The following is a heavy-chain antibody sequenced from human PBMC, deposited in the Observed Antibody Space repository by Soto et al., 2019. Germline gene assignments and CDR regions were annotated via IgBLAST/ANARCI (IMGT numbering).Heavy chain of an antibody. CDR2: ISYDGSNK. CDR1: GFTFSSYA. Sequence: XGSLRLSCAASGFTFSSYAMHWVRQAPGKGLEWVAVISYDGSNKYYADSVKGRLTISRDNSKNTLYLQMNSLRAEDTAVYYCARGNDYSNHHFDYWGQGTLVTVSS. V-gene: IGHV3-30-3*01. J-gene: IGHJ4*02. CDR3: ARGNDYSNHHFDY. D-gene: IGHD4-4*01.